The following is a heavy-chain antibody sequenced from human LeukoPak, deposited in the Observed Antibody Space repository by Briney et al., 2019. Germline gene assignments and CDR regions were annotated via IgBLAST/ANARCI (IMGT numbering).Heavy chain of an antibody. CDR2: ISGYNGKT. CDR1: GYTFTSYV. D-gene: IGHD3-10*01. Sequence: GASVKVSCKTSGYTFTSYVISWVRQAPGQGLEWMGWISGYNGKTNYAQKLQGRVTMTTDISTSTVYMELRSLRSDDTAVYYCARDLGYYYGSGTYSDYDYYMDVWGKGTTVTVSS. V-gene: IGHV1-18*01. J-gene: IGHJ6*03. CDR3: ARDLGYYYGSGTYSDYDYYMDV.